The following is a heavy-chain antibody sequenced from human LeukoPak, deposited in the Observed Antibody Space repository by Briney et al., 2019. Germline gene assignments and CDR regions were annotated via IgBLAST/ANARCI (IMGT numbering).Heavy chain of an antibody. V-gene: IGHV3-30*02. Sequence: GGSLRLSCAASGFTFSSYGMHWVRQAPGKGLEWVAFIRYDGSNKYYADSVKGRFTISRDNSKNTLYLQMNSLRAEDTAVYYCAKDRFGVGATAYFDYWGQGTLVTVSS. CDR3: AKDRFGVGATAYFDY. CDR2: IRYDGSNK. CDR1: GFTFSSYG. D-gene: IGHD1-26*01. J-gene: IGHJ4*02.